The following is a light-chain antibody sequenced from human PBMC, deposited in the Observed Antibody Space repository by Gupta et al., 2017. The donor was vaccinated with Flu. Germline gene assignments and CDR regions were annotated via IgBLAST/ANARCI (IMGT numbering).Light chain of an antibody. CDR3: QQSGSSPPT. Sequence: GTLSLSPGERATLSCRASESVSNTFLAWYQQKPGQAPRILMSAASTRATGIPDRFSGSGSGTDFTLTITRLEPEDFAVYYCQQSGSSPPTFGGGTXLEI. CDR1: ESVSNTF. V-gene: IGKV3-20*01. CDR2: AAS. J-gene: IGKJ4*01.